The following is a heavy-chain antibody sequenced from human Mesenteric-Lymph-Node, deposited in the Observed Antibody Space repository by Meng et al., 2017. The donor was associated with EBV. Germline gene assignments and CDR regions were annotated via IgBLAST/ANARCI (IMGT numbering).Heavy chain of an antibody. CDR1: GGSFSGFY. J-gene: IGHJ4*02. CDR2: INHIGST. V-gene: IGHV4-34*01. CDR3: ARGGGNYYIDY. D-gene: IGHD1-26*01. Sequence: QVQLPRWGAGLLKPSETRLLACAVSGGSFSGFYWSWDRQPPGKGLEGIGEINHIGSTSYNPSLKSRVTMSIDTSKNQFSLKLSSVTAADTAVYYCARGGGNYYIDYWGQGILVTVSS.